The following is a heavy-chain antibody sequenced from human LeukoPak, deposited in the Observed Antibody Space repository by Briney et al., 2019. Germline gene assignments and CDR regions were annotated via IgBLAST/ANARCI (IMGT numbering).Heavy chain of an antibody. D-gene: IGHD3-9*01. Sequence: GGSLRLSCAASGLSFSSYEMNWVRQAPGKGLEWISYISSTGSAIFYADSVKGRFTISRDNAKNSLCLQMNSLRAEDTAVYYCAKRENYDILTGYLIDYWGQGTLVTVSS. J-gene: IGHJ4*02. V-gene: IGHV3-48*03. CDR3: AKRENYDILTGYLIDY. CDR1: GLSFSSYE. CDR2: ISSTGSAI.